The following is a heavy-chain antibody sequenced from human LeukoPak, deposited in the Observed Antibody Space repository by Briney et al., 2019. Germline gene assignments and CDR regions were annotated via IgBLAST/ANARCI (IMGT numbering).Heavy chain of an antibody. CDR1: GYSLLEVA. CDR3: AMTDRYAGRPFDY. D-gene: IGHD5-12*01. Sequence: ASVKVSCKVSGYSLLEVAMHWVRQASGKGLEWVGSFDPEDGEDGETHYAQKLQGRVTMTEDASTDTAYMELNSLRSEDTAVYYCAMTDRYAGRPFDYWGQGTLVTVSS. J-gene: IGHJ4*02. V-gene: IGHV1-24*01. CDR2: FDPEDGEDGET.